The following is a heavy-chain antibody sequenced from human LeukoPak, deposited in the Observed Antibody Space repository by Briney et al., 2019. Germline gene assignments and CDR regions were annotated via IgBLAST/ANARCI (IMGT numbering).Heavy chain of an antibody. Sequence: SETLSLTCTVSAGSISSNYWSWIRRPPGQGLEWIGYVFYSGDTNYNPSLKSRVTISIDTSKNQFSLNLSSVTAADTAVYYCARHIYGAYYYMDVWGKGTTVTVSS. CDR3: ARHIYGAYYYMDV. CDR2: VFYSGDT. J-gene: IGHJ6*03. V-gene: IGHV4-59*08. CDR1: AGSISSNY. D-gene: IGHD4-17*01.